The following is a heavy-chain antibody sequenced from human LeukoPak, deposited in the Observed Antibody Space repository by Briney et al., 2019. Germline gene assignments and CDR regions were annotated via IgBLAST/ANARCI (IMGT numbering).Heavy chain of an antibody. CDR3: ASGTYYFDF. CDR2: ISSSGSTI. CDR1: GFTFSDYY. Sequence: GGSLRLSCPASGFTFSDYYMSWLRQAPGKGAEWVSYISSSGSTIDYADSVKGRFTISRDNAKNSLYLQMNSLRAEDTAVYFCASGTYYFDFWGQGTLVTVSS. J-gene: IGHJ4*02. D-gene: IGHD1-26*01. V-gene: IGHV3-11*01.